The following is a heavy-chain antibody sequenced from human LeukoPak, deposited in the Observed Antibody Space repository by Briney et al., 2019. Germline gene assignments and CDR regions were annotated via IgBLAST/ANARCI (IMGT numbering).Heavy chain of an antibody. D-gene: IGHD6-19*01. CDR2: IKSKNDDGTT. J-gene: IGHJ4*02. CDR3: TESYSSAWPFDF. CDR1: GFTFTNAW. V-gene: IGHV3-15*01. Sequence: GGSLRLSCAASGFTFTNAWMTWVRQAPGKGLEWVGRIKSKNDDGTTDYAAPVRGRFTISRDDSKNMVFLQMNSLKTEDTAVYYCTESYSSAWPFDFWGQGTLVTVSS.